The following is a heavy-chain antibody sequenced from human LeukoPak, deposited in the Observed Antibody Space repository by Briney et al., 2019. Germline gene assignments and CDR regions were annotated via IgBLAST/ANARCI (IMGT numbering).Heavy chain of an antibody. V-gene: IGHV4-38-2*01. CDR1: GYSISSGYY. CDR3: ARHAYCSGGSCLAAIDY. D-gene: IGHD2-15*01. J-gene: IGHJ4*02. CDR2: IYHSGST. Sequence: SETLSLTCAVSGYSISSGYYWGWIRQPPGKGLEWIGSIYHSGSTYSNPSLKSRVTISVDTSKNQFSLKLSSVTAADTAVYYCARHAYCSGGSCLAAIDYWGQGTLVTVSS.